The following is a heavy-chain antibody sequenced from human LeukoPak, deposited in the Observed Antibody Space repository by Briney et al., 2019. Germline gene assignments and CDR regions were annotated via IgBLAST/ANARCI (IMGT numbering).Heavy chain of an antibody. J-gene: IGHJ4*02. D-gene: IGHD2-2*01. CDR3: AKDPYGTRYFDY. CDR1: GFTFISNA. V-gene: IGHV3-23*01. CDR2: LSGSGYNT. Sequence: PGGSLRLSCAASGFTFISNALSWVRQAPGKGLEWVSSLSGSGYNTYYADSVKGRFTISRDNSKNTVYLQMNSLRAEDTAVYYCAKDPYGTRYFDYWGQGTLVTVSS.